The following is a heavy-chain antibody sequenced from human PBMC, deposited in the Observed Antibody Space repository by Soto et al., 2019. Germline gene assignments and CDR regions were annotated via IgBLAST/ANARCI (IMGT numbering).Heavy chain of an antibody. D-gene: IGHD6-19*01. CDR3: ATIAVAGIGAIDY. CDR1: GFTFSSYW. J-gene: IGHJ4*02. V-gene: IGHV3-7*03. Sequence: EVQLVESGGGLVQPGGSLRLSCAASGFTFSSYWMSWVRQAPGKGLEWEANIKQDGSEKYYVDSVKGRFTISRDNAKNSLYLQMNSLRAEDTAVYYCATIAVAGIGAIDYWGQGTLVTVSS. CDR2: IKQDGSEK.